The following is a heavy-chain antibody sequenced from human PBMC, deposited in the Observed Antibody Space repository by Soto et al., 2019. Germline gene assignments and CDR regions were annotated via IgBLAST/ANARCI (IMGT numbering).Heavy chain of an antibody. D-gene: IGHD6-13*01. CDR3: ARSNYRISWPHDAFDI. CDR1: GYTFTSYD. J-gene: IGHJ3*02. Sequence: QVQLVQSGAEVKKPGASVKVSCKASGYTFTSYDINWVRQATGQGLEWMGWMNPNSGNTGYAQKFQGRVTMTRNTSISTAYMELSSLRSEDTAVYYCARSNYRISWPHDAFDIWGQGTMVTVSS. CDR2: MNPNSGNT. V-gene: IGHV1-8*01.